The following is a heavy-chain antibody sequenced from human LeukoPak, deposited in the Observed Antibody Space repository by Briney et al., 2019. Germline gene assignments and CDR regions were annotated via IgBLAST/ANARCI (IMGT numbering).Heavy chain of an antibody. J-gene: IGHJ6*03. V-gene: IGHV4-4*09. D-gene: IGHD3-3*01. CDR1: GGSISSYY. Sequence: PSETLSLTCTVSGGSISSYYWSWIRQPPAKGLEGIGYIYTSGSTNYNPSLKSRVTISVDTSKNQFSLKLSSVTAADTAVYYCAKHLYESPRYYYYYMDVWGKGTTVTVSS. CDR3: AKHLYESPRYYYYYMDV. CDR2: IYTSGST.